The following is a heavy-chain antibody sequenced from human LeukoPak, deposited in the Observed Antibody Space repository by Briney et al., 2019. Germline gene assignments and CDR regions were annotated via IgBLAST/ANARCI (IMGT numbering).Heavy chain of an antibody. D-gene: IGHD3-22*01. V-gene: IGHV3-23*01. Sequence: GGSLRLSCAASGSTFSTYAMSWVRQAPGKGLEWVSAISGSGGSTYYADSVKGRFTISRDNSKNTLYLQMNSLRAADTAVYYCAKAPQGYYDSDAYYYWGQGTLVTVSS. CDR3: AKAPQGYYDSDAYYY. CDR1: GSTFSTYA. CDR2: ISGSGGST. J-gene: IGHJ4*02.